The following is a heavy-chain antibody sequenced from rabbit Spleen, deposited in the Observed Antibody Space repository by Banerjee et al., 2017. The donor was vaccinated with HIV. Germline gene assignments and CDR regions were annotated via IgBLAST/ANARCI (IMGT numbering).Heavy chain of an antibody. Sequence: GDLVKPGASLTLTCTASGFSFSSGYICWVRQAPGKGLEWIGYIDPLFGTTYYANWVNGRFTISSHNAQNTLYLQLNSLTVADTATYFCARGSAAMTMVITGFYLNLWGPGTLVTVS. CDR3: ARGSAAMTMVITGFYLNL. D-gene: IGHD2-1*01. J-gene: IGHJ4*01. V-gene: IGHV1S7*01. CDR2: IDPLFGTT. CDR1: GFSFSSGY.